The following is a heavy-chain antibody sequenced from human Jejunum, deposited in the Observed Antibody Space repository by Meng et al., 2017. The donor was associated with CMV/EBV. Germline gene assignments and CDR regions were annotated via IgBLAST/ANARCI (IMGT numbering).Heavy chain of an antibody. V-gene: IGHV4-61*01. CDR2: TVSRCSL. Sequence: GGCGSSGSYHRQSTRQAPGRRLGWFGDTVSRCSLYYTPSLASRHDISIDTSKNKLSLNVTSVTAADTAVYYCAGLIVGNGGRGHWGQGTLVTVSS. CDR3: AGLIVGNGGRGH. J-gene: IGHJ4*02. D-gene: IGHD2/OR15-2a*01. CDR1: GGCGSSGSYH.